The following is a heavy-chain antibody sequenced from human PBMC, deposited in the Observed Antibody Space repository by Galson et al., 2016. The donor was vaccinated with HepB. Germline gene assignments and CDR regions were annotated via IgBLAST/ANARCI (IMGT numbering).Heavy chain of an antibody. CDR1: GFTFSTYG. D-gene: IGHD1-1*01. CDR2: ISNDGINT. CDR3: ATGGPPTDAY. Sequence: SLRLSCAASGFTFSTYGMHWVRQAPGKGLEWVGVISNDGINTYHADSVKGRFTISRDNSKNTLYLQMNSLRAEDTAVYYCATGGPPTDAYWGQGTLVTVSS. J-gene: IGHJ4*02. V-gene: IGHV3-30*03.